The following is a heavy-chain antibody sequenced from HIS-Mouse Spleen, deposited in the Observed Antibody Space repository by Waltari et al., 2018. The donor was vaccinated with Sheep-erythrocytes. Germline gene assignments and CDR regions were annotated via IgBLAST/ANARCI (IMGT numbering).Heavy chain of an antibody. V-gene: IGHV4-39*07. J-gene: IGHJ4*02. CDR1: GGSISSSSYY. D-gene: IGHD3-3*01. Sequence: QLQLQESGPGLVKPSETLSLTCTVSGGSISSSSYYWGWIRQPPGKGLEWIGRIYYSGRTYYNPALKRRVTISVDTAKNQFSLKLSSVTAADTAVYYCARDEGTYYDFWSGYPPSYYFDYWGQGTLVTVSS. CDR3: ARDEGTYYDFWSGYPPSYYFDY. CDR2: IYYSGRT.